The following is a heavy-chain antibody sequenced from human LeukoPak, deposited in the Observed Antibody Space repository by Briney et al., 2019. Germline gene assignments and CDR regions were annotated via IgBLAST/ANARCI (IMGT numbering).Heavy chain of an antibody. CDR2: IYYSGST. J-gene: IGHJ3*02. CDR3: ARSRRPYAFDI. CDR1: GGSISSYY. Sequence: PSETLSLTCTVSGGSISSYYWSWIRQPPGKGLEWIGYIYYSGSTNYNPSLKSRVTISVDTSKNQFSLKLSSVTAADTAVYYCARSRRPYAFDIWGQGTMVTVSS. V-gene: IGHV4-59*08.